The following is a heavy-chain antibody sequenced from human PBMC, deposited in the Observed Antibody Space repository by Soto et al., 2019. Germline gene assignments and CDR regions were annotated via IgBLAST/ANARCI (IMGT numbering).Heavy chain of an antibody. CDR3: ARSRRPFTKTYYYDSSGSPFDY. J-gene: IGHJ4*02. D-gene: IGHD3-22*01. CDR2: INPSGGST. Sequence: GASVKVSCKASGYTFTSYYMHWVRQAPGQGLGWRGIINPSGGSTSYAQKFQGRVTMTRDTSTSTVYMELSSLRSEDTAVYYCARSRRPFTKTYYYDSSGSPFDYWGQGTLVTVSA. CDR1: GYTFTSYY. V-gene: IGHV1-46*01.